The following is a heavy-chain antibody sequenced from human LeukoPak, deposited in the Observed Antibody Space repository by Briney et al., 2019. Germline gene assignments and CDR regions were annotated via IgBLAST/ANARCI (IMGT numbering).Heavy chain of an antibody. Sequence: SETLSLTCTVSGGSISSYYWSWIRQPPGKGLEWIGYIYYSGSTNYNPSLKNRVTISLDTSKSQFSLRLTCVTAADTAVYYCASLGGLGSWNFGYWGQGTLVTVPS. D-gene: IGHD3-10*01. J-gene: IGHJ4*02. CDR3: ASLGGLGSWNFGY. CDR1: GGSISSYY. CDR2: IYYSGST. V-gene: IGHV4-59*01.